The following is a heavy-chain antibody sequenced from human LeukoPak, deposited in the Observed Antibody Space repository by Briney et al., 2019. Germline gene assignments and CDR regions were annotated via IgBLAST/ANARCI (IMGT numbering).Heavy chain of an antibody. CDR2: SYWNDDK. J-gene: IGHJ4*02. V-gene: IGHV2-5*01. CDR3: ARPITGTLTYYFDY. CDR1: GFSLSTSGVG. Sequence: SGPTLVNPTQTLTLTCTFSGFSLSTSGVGVGWIRHPPGKALEWLSLSYWNDDKRYSPTLKSRLTITKDTSKNQVVLTMTNMDPVDTATYYCARPITGTLTYYFDYWGQGTLVTVSS. D-gene: IGHD1-20*01.